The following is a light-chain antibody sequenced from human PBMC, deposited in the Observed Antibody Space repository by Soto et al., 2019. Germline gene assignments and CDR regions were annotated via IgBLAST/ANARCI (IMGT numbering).Light chain of an antibody. J-gene: IGLJ1*01. CDR2: EVS. V-gene: IGLV2-18*02. CDR3: SSYTSRSTYV. Sequence: QSALTQPPSVSGSPGQSVTISCTGTSSDVGSYNRVSWYQQPPGTAPKLMIYEVSNRPSGVPDRFSGSKSGNTASLTISGLQADDEADYHCSSYTSRSTYVFGTGTKVTVL. CDR1: SSDVGSYNR.